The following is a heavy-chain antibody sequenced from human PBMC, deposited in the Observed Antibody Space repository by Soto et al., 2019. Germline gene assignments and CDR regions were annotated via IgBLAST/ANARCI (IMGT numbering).Heavy chain of an antibody. CDR1: GYTFTSYG. D-gene: IGHD1-26*01. V-gene: IGHV1-18*01. CDR3: ASSVVGAANYYYYGMDV. Sequence: ASVKVSCKASGYTFTSYGISWVRQAPGQGLEWMGWISAYNGNTNYAQKLQGRVTMTTDTSTSTAYMELRSLRSDDTAVYYCASSVVGAANYYYYGMDVWGQGTTVTVSS. CDR2: ISAYNGNT. J-gene: IGHJ6*02.